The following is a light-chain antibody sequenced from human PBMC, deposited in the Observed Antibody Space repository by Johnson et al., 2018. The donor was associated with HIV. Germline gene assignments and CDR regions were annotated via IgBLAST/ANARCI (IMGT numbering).Light chain of an antibody. Sequence: QSVLTQPPSVSAAPGQRVTISCSGSTSNFENYYVSWYQHLPGTAPKLLIYDNNKRPSGIPDRFSGSKSGTSATLGITGLQTGDEADYYCGTWDSSLSAYVFGNGTKVTGL. V-gene: IGLV1-51*01. J-gene: IGLJ1*01. CDR2: DNN. CDR3: GTWDSSLSAYV. CDR1: TSNFENYY.